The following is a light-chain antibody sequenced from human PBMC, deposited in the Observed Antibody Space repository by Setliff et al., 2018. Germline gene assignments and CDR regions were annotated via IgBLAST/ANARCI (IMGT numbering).Light chain of an antibody. V-gene: IGLV2-14*01. J-gene: IGLJ3*02. CDR2: DVS. CDR1: SSDVASYNY. Sequence: QSVLTQSASVSGSPGQSITISCTGTSSDVASYNYVSWYQQYPGKAPQLLIYDVSMRPSGVSDRFCGSKSGNTASLTISGLQAEDEGDYYCCSYVTGGTLAFGGGTKGTVL. CDR3: CSYVTGGTLA.